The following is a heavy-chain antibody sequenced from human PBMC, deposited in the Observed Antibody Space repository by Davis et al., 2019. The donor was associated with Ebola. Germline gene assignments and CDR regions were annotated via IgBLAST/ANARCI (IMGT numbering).Heavy chain of an antibody. D-gene: IGHD4-23*01. CDR3: ARPLDYGGNVDY. V-gene: IGHV4-59*08. J-gene: IGHJ4*02. CDR1: GGSISSYY. Sequence: PSETLSLTCTVSGGSISSYYWSWIRQPPGKGLEWIGYIYYSGSTNYNPSLKSRVTISVDTSKNQFSLKLSSVTAADTAVYYCARPLDYGGNVDYWGQGTLVTVSS. CDR2: IYYSGST.